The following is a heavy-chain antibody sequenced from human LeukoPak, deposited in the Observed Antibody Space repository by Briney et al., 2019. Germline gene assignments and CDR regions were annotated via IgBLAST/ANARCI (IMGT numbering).Heavy chain of an antibody. J-gene: IGHJ4*02. CDR1: GYTFTTYD. CDR3: ARANYYGSGKKDLDY. Sequence: ASVKVSCKASGYTFTTYDINWVRQATGQGLEWMGWMNPNSGNTGYAQKFQGRVTMTRNTSMSTAYTELNSLRSEDTAVYYCARANYYGSGKKDLDYWGQGTLVTVSS. D-gene: IGHD3-10*01. V-gene: IGHV1-8*01. CDR2: MNPNSGNT.